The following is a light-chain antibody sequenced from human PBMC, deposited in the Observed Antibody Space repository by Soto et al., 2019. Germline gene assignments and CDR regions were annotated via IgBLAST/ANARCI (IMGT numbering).Light chain of an antibody. CDR1: SSDVGSYNL. V-gene: IGLV2-23*01. CDR2: EGT. Sequence: QSALTQPASVSGSPGQSLTISCTGTSSDVGSYNLVSWYQLHPGKAPKFIIYEGTKRPSGVSNRFSGSKSGNTASLTISGHQDEDEGDYYCCSYAGSSTYVIFGGGTKLTVL. J-gene: IGLJ2*01. CDR3: CSYAGSSTYVI.